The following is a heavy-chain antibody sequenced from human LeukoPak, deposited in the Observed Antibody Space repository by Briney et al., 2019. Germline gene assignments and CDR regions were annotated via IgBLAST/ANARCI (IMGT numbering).Heavy chain of an antibody. CDR3: GRAANTAAGTPTLAIDY. CDR1: GFTFSSYG. V-gene: IGHV3-21*04. Sequence: GRSLTLSCAASGFTFSSYGMHWVRQAPGKGLEWVSYIPNTSSYTTYADSVKGRFTISRDNAKDSLYLQMNSLRAEDTAVYYCGRAANTAAGTPTLAIDYWGQGTLVTVSS. J-gene: IGHJ4*02. CDR2: IPNTSSYT. D-gene: IGHD6-13*01.